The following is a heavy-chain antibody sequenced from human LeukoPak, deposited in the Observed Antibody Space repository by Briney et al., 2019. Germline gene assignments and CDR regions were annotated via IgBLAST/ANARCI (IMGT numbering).Heavy chain of an antibody. V-gene: IGHV3-53*01. CDR3: AKDSCGSPNCRFDY. CDR1: GFTVSSNY. CDR2: IYSGGST. J-gene: IGHJ4*02. D-gene: IGHD2-2*01. Sequence: GGSLRLSCAASGFTVSSNYMSWVRQAPGKGLEWVSVIYSGGSTYYADSLKGRFTISRDNSKDTVYLQMSSLRAEDTAIYYCAKDSCGSPNCRFDYWGQGTLVTVSS.